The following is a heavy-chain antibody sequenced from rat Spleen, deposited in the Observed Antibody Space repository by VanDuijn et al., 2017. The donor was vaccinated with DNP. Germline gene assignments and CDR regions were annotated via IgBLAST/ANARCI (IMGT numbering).Heavy chain of an antibody. J-gene: IGHJ2*01. CDR3: AVQLGVFDS. V-gene: IGHV3-3*01. D-gene: IGHD4-4*01. CDR2: INSAGTT. Sequence: EVQLQESGPGLVKPSQSLSLTCSVTGYSITSSFRWSWIRKFPGNKLEWMGYINSAGTTDYNPSLKSRISITRDTSRNQFFLQVNSITTEDTATYYCAVQLGVFDSWGQGVMVTVSS. CDR1: GYSITSSFR.